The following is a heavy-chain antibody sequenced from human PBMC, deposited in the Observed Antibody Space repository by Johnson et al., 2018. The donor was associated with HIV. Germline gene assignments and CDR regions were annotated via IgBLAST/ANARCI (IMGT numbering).Heavy chain of an antibody. J-gene: IGHJ3*02. CDR2: IWYDGSNK. CDR3: ARDVGLWFGELRSGDAFDI. Sequence: QVQLVESGGGVVQPGRSLRLSCAASGFTFSRYGVHWVRQAPGKVLAWVAVIWYDGSNKYYVDSVKGRFTISRDNSKNTLYLQMKSLRDEDTALYYCARDVGLWFGELRSGDAFDIWGQGTMVTVSS. CDR1: GFTFSRYG. V-gene: IGHV3-33*01. D-gene: IGHD3-10*01.